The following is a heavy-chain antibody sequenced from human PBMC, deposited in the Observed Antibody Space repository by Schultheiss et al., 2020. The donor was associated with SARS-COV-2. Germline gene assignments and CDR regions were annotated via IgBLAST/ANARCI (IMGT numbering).Heavy chain of an antibody. CDR3: ARRWIGVVVPAAFDP. Sequence: SQTLSLTCAVSGGSISSGGYYWSWIRQPPGKGLEWIGYIYYSGGTNYSPSLKSRVTISVDTSKNQFSLKLSSVTAADTAVYYCARRWIGVVVPAAFDPWGQGTLVTVSS. CDR1: GGSISSGGYY. V-gene: IGHV4-61*08. CDR2: IYYSGGT. D-gene: IGHD2-2*01. J-gene: IGHJ5*02.